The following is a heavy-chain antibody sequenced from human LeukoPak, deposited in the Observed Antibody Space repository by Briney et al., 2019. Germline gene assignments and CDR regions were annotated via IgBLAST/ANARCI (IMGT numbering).Heavy chain of an antibody. J-gene: IGHJ3*02. V-gene: IGHV3-7*01. CDR3: ARGLYNEAFDI. D-gene: IGHD1-14*01. CDR1: GFSFSSYW. Sequence: GGSLRLSCTASGFSFSSYWMHWVRQAPGKGLEWVANIKQDGSEKYYVDSVKGRFTISRDNAKNSLYLQMNSLRAEDTAVYYCARGLYNEAFDIWGQGTMVTVSS. CDR2: IKQDGSEK.